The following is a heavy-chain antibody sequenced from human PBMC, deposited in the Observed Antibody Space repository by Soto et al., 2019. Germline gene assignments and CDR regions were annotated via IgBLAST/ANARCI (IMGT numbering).Heavy chain of an antibody. V-gene: IGHV1-18*01. J-gene: IGHJ4*02. CDR2: ISGHNGNT. Sequence: ASVKGSCKASGYTFTSYGISWVRQAPGQGLEWMGWISGHNGNTNYAQRLQGRVTMTTDTSTSTAYMELRSLRSDDTAVYYCARGGLADCSGTSCNNYWGQGTLVTVSS. CDR1: GYTFTSYG. D-gene: IGHD2-15*01. CDR3: ARGGLADCSGTSCNNY.